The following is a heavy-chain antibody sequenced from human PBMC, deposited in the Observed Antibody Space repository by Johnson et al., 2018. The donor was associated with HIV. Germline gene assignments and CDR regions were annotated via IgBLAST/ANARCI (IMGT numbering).Heavy chain of an antibody. CDR2: IYSGGRT. CDR3: AREREGAFDI. CDR1: GVTVSRNY. J-gene: IGHJ3*02. Sequence: MLLVESGGGLVQPGGSLRLSCAASGVTVSRNYMSWVRQAPGKGLEWVSVIYSGGRTYSADTVKGRFTISRANSKNTLYLQMNSLRAEDTAVYYCAREREGAFDIWGQGTMVTVSS. V-gene: IGHV3-66*02.